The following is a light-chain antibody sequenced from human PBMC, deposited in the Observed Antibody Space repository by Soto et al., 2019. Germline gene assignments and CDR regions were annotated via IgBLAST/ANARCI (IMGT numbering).Light chain of an antibody. Sequence: QLVLTQASSLSASPGASASLTCTLRSGINVGTYRIYWYQQKAGGPPQYLLRYKSDSDIQQGSGVPSRFSGSKDASANAGILLISGLQSEDEADYYCMIWHNSALVFGGGTKLTVL. V-gene: IGLV5-45*02. J-gene: IGLJ2*01. CDR1: SGINVGTYR. CDR2: YKSDSDI. CDR3: MIWHNSALV.